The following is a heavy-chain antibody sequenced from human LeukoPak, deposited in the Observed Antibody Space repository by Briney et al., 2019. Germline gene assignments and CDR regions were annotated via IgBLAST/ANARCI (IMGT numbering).Heavy chain of an antibody. CDR2: ISAYNGNT. V-gene: IGHV1-18*01. Sequence: VASVKVSCKASGYTFTSYGISWVRQAPGQGLEWMGWISAYNGNTNYAQKLQGRVTMTTDTSTSTAYMELRSLRSDDTAVYYCARWTATVTTDPFCYYYGMDVWGQGTTVTVSS. J-gene: IGHJ6*02. CDR3: ARWTATVTTDPFCYYYGMDV. CDR1: GYTFTSYG. D-gene: IGHD4-17*01.